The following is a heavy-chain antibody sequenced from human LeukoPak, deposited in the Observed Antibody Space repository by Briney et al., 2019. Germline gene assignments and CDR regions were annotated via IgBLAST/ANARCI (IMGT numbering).Heavy chain of an antibody. CDR3: ARESLLRRAFDI. Sequence: QPGGSLRLSCAASGFTFSSYAMHWVRQAPGKGLEWVAVISYDGSNKYYADSVKGRFTISRDNSKNTLYLQMNSLRAEDTAVYYCARESLLRRAFDIWGQGTMVTVSS. J-gene: IGHJ3*02. CDR1: GFTFSSYA. CDR2: ISYDGSNK. D-gene: IGHD2-15*01. V-gene: IGHV3-30-3*01.